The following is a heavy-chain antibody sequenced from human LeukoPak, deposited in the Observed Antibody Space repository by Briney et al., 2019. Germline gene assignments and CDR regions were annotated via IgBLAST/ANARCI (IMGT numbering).Heavy chain of an antibody. D-gene: IGHD1-14*01. Sequence: GRSLRLSCAVSGFTFSSYDMHWVRQAPGKGLEWVTLISYDGGNKYYGDSVKGRFTISRDNSKNTLYLQMTSLRVEDTAVYYCATNSRRPHQYYMDVWGKGTTVTVSS. CDR2: ISYDGGNK. V-gene: IGHV3-30*03. CDR1: GFTFSSYD. CDR3: ATNSRRPHQYYMDV. J-gene: IGHJ6*03.